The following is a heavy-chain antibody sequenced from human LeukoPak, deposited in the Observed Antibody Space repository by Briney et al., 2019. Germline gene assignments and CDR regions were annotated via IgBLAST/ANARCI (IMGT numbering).Heavy chain of an antibody. V-gene: IGHV3-66*01. Sequence: GGSLRLSCAASGFTVSSNYMSWVRQAPGEGLEWVSVIYSGGSTYYADSVKGRFTISRDNSKNTLYLQMNSLRAEDTAVYYCARDGRGYCSGGSCYSYYGMDVWGQGTTVTVSS. D-gene: IGHD2-15*01. CDR2: IYSGGST. CDR1: GFTVSSNY. J-gene: IGHJ6*02. CDR3: ARDGRGYCSGGSCYSYYGMDV.